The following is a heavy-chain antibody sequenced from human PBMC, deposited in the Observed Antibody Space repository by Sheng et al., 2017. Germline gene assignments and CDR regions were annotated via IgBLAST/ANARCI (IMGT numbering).Heavy chain of an antibody. CDR2: INHSGST. V-gene: IGHV4-34*01. CDR1: GGSFSGYY. CDR3: ARGRRANPFGRYFDI. Sequence: QVQLQQWGAGLLKPSETLSLTCAVYGGSFSGYYWSWIRQPPGKGLEWIGEINHSGSTNYNPSLKSRVTISVDTSKNQFSLKLSSVTAADTAVYYCARGRRANPFGRYFDIWGQGTMVTVSS. D-gene: IGHD3-16*01. J-gene: IGHJ3*02.